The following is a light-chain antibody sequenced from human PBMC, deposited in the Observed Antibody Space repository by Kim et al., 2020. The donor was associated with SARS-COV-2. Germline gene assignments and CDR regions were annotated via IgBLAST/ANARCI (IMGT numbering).Light chain of an antibody. V-gene: IGKV3-15*01. CDR3: QQYTNWPPEYT. CDR1: QSVRSN. Sequence: EIVMTQSPDTLSVSPGKRATLSCRASQSVRSNLAWYQQKPSQAPRLIIYAASTRATGIPARFSGSGSGTEFTLTISSLQSEDFAVYYCQQYTNWPPEYTFGQGTKLEI. J-gene: IGKJ2*01. CDR2: AAS.